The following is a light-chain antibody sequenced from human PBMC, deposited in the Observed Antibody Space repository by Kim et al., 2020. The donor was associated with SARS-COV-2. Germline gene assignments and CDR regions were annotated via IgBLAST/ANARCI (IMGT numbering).Light chain of an antibody. J-gene: IGLJ2*01. CDR3: CSYAGSKVV. CDR1: SSDVGSYNL. Sequence: PGQSITISGTGTSSDVGSYNLVSWYQQHPGKAPKLMIYEVSKRPSGVSNRFSGSKSGNTASLTISGLQAEDEADYYCCSYAGSKVVFGGGTQLTVL. V-gene: IGLV2-23*02. CDR2: EVS.